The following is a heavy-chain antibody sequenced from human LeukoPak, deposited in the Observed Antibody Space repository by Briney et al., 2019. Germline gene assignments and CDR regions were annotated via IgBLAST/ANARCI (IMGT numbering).Heavy chain of an antibody. CDR3: ARPYSGYDLFAFDI. V-gene: IGHV4-39*01. CDR1: GGSISSSSYY. Sequence: SETLSLTCTVSGGSISSSSYYWGWIRQPPGKGLEWIGSIYYSGSTYYNPSLKSRVTISVDTSKNQFSLKLSSATAADTAVYYCARPYSGYDLFAFDIWGQGTMVTVSS. CDR2: IYYSGST. D-gene: IGHD5-12*01. J-gene: IGHJ3*02.